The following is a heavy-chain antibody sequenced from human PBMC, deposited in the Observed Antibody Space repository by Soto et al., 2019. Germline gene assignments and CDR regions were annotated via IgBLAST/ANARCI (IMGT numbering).Heavy chain of an antibody. CDR3: TRAATKYYYYYYGMDV. Sequence: GGSLRLSCTASGFTFGDYAMSWFRQAPGKGLEWVGFIRSKAYGGTTEYAASVKGRFTISRDDSKSIAYLQMNSLKTEDTAVYYCTRAATKYYYYYYGMDVWGQGATVTVSS. CDR1: GFTFGDYA. J-gene: IGHJ6*02. V-gene: IGHV3-49*03. D-gene: IGHD2-15*01. CDR2: IRSKAYGGTT.